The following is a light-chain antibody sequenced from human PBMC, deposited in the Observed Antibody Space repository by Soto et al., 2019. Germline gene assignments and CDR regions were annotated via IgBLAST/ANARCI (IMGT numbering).Light chain of an antibody. CDR1: QSISSW. Sequence: DIHLTHSPYTLSASVGHRVTITCRASQSISSWLAWYQQKPGKAPKLLIYDASSLESGVPSRFSGSGSGTEFTLTISSLQPDDFATYYCQQYNSYSPTFGQGTKVDIK. CDR3: QQYNSYSPT. CDR2: DAS. J-gene: IGKJ1*01. V-gene: IGKV1-5*01.